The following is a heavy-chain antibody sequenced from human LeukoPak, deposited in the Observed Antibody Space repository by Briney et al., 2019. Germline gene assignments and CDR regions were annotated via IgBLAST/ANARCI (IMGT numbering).Heavy chain of an antibody. CDR1: GYIFVTHW. Sequence: GESLKISCKASGYIFVTHWIGWVRQMPGEGLEWMGIIYPGDSDTRYSPSFQGQVTISADKSISTAYLQWSSLKASDTAMYYCARHPYYYYDSSGYSPDYWGQGPLVTVSS. J-gene: IGHJ4*02. V-gene: IGHV5-51*01. CDR2: IYPGDSDT. CDR3: ARHPYYYYDSSGYSPDY. D-gene: IGHD3-22*01.